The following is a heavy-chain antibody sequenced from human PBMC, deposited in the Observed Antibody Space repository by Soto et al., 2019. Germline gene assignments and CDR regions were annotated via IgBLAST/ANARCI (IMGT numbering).Heavy chain of an antibody. D-gene: IGHD5-18*01. CDR3: ATDLLDTAMVRYYYYGMDV. CDR2: FDPEDGET. J-gene: IGHJ6*02. Sequence: GASVKVSCKVSGYTLTELSMHWVRQAPGKGLEWMGGFDPEDGETIYAQKFQGRVTMTEDTSTDTAYMELSSLRSEDTAVYYCATDLLDTAMVRYYYYGMDVWGQGTTVTVSS. V-gene: IGHV1-24*01. CDR1: GYTLTELS.